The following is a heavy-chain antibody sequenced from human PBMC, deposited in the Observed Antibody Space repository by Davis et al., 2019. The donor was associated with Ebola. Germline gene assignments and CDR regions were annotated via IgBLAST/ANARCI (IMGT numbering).Heavy chain of an antibody. D-gene: IGHD5-18*01. CDR3: ASLDTAMDY. J-gene: IGHJ4*02. Sequence: PGGSLRLSCAASGFTFSSYWMSWVRQAPGKGLEWVAVIWYDGSNKYYADSVKGRFTISRDNSKNTLYLQMNSLRAEDTAVYYCASLDTAMDYWGQGTLVTISS. V-gene: IGHV3-33*08. CDR2: IWYDGSNK. CDR1: GFTFSSYW.